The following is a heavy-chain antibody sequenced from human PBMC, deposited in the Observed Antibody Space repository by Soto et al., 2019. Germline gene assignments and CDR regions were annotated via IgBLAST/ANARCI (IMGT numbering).Heavy chain of an antibody. J-gene: IGHJ4*02. CDR1: GFTFSSYA. Sequence: EVQLLESGGGLVQPGGSLRLSCAASGFTFSSYAMSWVRRAPGKGLEWVSGISGGGGGTYYADSVKGRFTISRDNSKNTLYLQMNSLRAEDTAVYYCAKQYEFGGLEDYWGQGTLVTVSS. CDR3: AKQYEFGGLEDY. D-gene: IGHD3-3*01. CDR2: ISGGGGGT. V-gene: IGHV3-23*01.